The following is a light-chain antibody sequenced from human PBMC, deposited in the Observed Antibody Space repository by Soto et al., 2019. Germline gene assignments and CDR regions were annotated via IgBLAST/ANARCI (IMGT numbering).Light chain of an antibody. CDR2: EVN. CDR3: SSYTRGSSAV. J-gene: IGLJ7*01. CDR1: TNDVGLYNY. V-gene: IGLV2-14*01. Sequence: QSALTQPASVSGSPGQSITISCSGTTNDVGLYNYVSWYQQHPGKVPRLLIYEVNKRPSGVSSRFSGSKSGNTASLTISGLQAEDEADYYCSSYTRGSSAVFGGGTQLTVL.